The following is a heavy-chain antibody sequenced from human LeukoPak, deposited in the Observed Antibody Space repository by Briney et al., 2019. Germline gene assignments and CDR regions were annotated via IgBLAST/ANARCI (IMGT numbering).Heavy chain of an antibody. J-gene: IGHJ4*02. CDR2: ITGSIYFSGST. CDR1: GGSISNYY. CDR3: ARGVFYYDTSGRGYYFDY. D-gene: IGHD3-22*01. Sequence: PSETLSLTCTVSGGSISNYYWNWIRQPPGKGLEWIGYITGSIYFSGSTSYDPSLESRVTISVDTSKNQFSLKLSSVTAADTAVYYCARGVFYYDTSGRGYYFDYWGQGTLVTVSS. V-gene: IGHV4-59*12.